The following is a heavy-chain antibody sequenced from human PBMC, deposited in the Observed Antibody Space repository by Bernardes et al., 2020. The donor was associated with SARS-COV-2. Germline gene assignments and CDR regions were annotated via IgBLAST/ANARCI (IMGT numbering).Heavy chain of an antibody. CDR3: ARRPYIQLERRLIYMDV. D-gene: IGHD1-1*01. J-gene: IGHJ6*03. V-gene: IGHV4-4*02. Sequence: SETLSLTCAVSGGSISSSNWWSWVRQPTGKGLEWIGEIYHSGSTNYNPSLKSRVTISVDKSKNQFSLKLSSVTAADTAVYYCARRPYIQLERRLIYMDVWGKGTTVTVSS. CDR2: IYHSGST. CDR1: GGSISSSNW.